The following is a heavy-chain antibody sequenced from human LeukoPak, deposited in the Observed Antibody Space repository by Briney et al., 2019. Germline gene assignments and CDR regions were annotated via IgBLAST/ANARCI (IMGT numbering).Heavy chain of an antibody. CDR2: ISSSSSYI. CDR1: GFTFSSYS. D-gene: IGHD4-17*01. J-gene: IGHJ4*02. V-gene: IGHV3-21*01. Sequence: GGSLRLSCAASGFTFSSYSMNWVRQAPGKGGEWVSSISSSSSYIYYADSVKGRFTISRDNAKNSLYLQMNSLRAEDTAVYYCARALHGDYAFDYWGQGTLVTVSS. CDR3: ARALHGDYAFDY.